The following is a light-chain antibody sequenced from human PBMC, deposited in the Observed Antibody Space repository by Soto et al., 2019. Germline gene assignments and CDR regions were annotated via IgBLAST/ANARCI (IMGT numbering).Light chain of an antibody. V-gene: IGKV1-27*01. CDR1: QDISNY. CDR3: QKSNSAPLT. CDR2: AAS. J-gene: IGKJ4*01. Sequence: DIQMTQSPSSLSASVGDRVTITCRASQDISNYLAWYQQKPGKVPKLLINAASTLQSGVPSRFSGSGSGTDFTLPISSLQPEDVATYSCQKSNSAPLTFGGGTRVEIK.